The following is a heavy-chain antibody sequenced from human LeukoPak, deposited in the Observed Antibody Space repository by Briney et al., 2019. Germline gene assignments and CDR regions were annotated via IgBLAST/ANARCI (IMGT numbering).Heavy chain of an antibody. V-gene: IGHV4-30-2*02. D-gene: IGHD1-26*01. CDR3: ARTSEGARRFDP. CDR2: IYHSGST. Sequence: SQTLSLTCTVSGGSISSGGYYWSWIRQPPGKGLEWIGYIYHSGSTYYNPSLKSRVTISVDTSKNQFSLKLSSVTAADTAVYYCARTSEGARRFDPWGQGTLVTVSS. CDR1: GGSISSGGYY. J-gene: IGHJ5*02.